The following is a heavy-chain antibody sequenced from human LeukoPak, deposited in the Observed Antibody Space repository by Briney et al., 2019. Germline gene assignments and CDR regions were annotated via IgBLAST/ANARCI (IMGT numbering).Heavy chain of an antibody. CDR1: VYTFTGYY. D-gene: IGHD5-24*01. CDR2: NNPHSGGT. J-gene: IGHJ4*01. CDR3: ARDAPWGRATEVKLAFDY. V-gene: IGHV1-2*02. Sequence: ASVKVFCKSSVYTFTGYYMHCVPQAPGQGFEGMVCNNPHSGGTNYAQKFDGRVTMTRDTSISTAYMELSRLRSDDTAVYYCARDAPWGRATEVKLAFDYWGQGTLGTVSS.